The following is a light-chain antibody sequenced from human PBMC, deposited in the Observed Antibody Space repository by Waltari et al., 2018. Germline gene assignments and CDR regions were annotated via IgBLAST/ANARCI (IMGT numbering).Light chain of an antibody. J-gene: IGKJ1*01. CDR1: QSVGRT. V-gene: IGKV3-20*01. CDR2: GAS. CDR3: QNHERLPAT. Sequence: EIVLTQSPGTLSLSPGERATLSCRTSQSVGRTLAWYQQKPGQAPSLLIYGASIRATGIPDRFSGSGSGTDFSLTISRLEAEDFAVYYCQNHERLPATFGQGTKVEIK.